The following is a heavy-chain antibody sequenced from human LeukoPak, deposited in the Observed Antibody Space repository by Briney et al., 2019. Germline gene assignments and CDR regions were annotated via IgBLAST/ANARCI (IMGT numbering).Heavy chain of an antibody. V-gene: IGHV3-30*04. J-gene: IGHJ4*02. Sequence: GGSLRLSCAASGFTFSSYAMHWVRQAPGKGLEWVAVISYDGSNKYYADSVKGRFTISRDKSKNTLYLQMNSLRAEDTAVYYCARVIYGSGSYYTDYWGQGTLVTVSS. CDR3: ARVIYGSGSYYTDY. CDR1: GFTFSSYA. CDR2: ISYDGSNK. D-gene: IGHD3-10*01.